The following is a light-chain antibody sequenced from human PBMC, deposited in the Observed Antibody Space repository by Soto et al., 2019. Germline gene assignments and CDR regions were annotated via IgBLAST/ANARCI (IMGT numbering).Light chain of an antibody. CDR1: RDVGSD. Sequence: TQMTQSPLSLSASVGEKIIITCRASRDVGSDVSWYQQKPGQAPKLVIYAASSLYTGVPSRFSGRRSGTEFTLTISSLQPEDFASYYCLQDYGDSWTFGQGTKVDIK. CDR3: LQDYGDSWT. V-gene: IGKV1-6*01. J-gene: IGKJ1*01. CDR2: AAS.